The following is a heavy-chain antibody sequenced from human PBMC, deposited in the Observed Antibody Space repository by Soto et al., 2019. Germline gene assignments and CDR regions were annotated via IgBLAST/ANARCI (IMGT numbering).Heavy chain of an antibody. CDR2: ISSSTSYI. CDR3: VSGSDALDI. Sequence: PGGSLRLSCAASRFMFSSYNMNWVRQAPGKGLEWVSSISSSTSYIYYADSVKGRFTISRDNAKNSLYLQMNSLRAEDTAVYYCVSGSDALDIWGQGTMVTVSS. V-gene: IGHV3-21*01. D-gene: IGHD3-3*02. J-gene: IGHJ3*02. CDR1: RFMFSSYN.